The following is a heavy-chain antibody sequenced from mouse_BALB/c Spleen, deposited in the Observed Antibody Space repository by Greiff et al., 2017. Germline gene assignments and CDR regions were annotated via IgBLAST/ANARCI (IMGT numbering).Heavy chain of an antibody. CDR1: GFTFSSYG. D-gene: IGHD2-4*01. J-gene: IGHJ3*01. CDR2: INSNGGST. Sequence: EVHLVESGGGLVQPGGSLKLSCAASGFTFSSYGMSWVRQTPDKRLELVATINSNGGSTYYPDSVKGRFTISRDNAKNTLYLQMSSLKSEDTAMYYCARGDYWFAYWGQGTLVTVSA. V-gene: IGHV5-6-3*01. CDR3: ARGDYWFAY.